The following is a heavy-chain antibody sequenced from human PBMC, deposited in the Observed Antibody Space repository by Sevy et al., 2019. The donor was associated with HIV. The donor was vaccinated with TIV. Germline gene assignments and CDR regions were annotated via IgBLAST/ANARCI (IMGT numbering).Heavy chain of an antibody. V-gene: IGHV3-53*01. J-gene: IGHJ4*02. CDR1: GFTVSSNY. CDR2: IYSGGNT. Sequence: GGSLRLSCAASGFTVSSNYMSWVRQAPGKGLEWVSAIYSGGNTYYADSVKGRFTISIDNSKNTVYLQINSLRAEDTAVYYWARETLSGYNLWGQGTLVTVSS. D-gene: IGHD5-12*01. CDR3: ARETLSGYNL.